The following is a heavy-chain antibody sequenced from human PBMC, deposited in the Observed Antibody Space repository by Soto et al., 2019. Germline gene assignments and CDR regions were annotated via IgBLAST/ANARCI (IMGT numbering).Heavy chain of an antibody. D-gene: IGHD3-10*01. CDR3: ASPQMEFRRGGYYYYYRMDV. V-gene: IGHV3-48*03. CDR1: GFTFSSYE. CDR2: ISSSGSTI. Sequence: GGYLRLSCAASGFTFSSYEMNCVRKAPWKGLEWVSYISSSGSTIYYADSVKGRFTISRDNAKNSLYLQMNSLRAEDTAVYYCASPQMEFRRGGYYYYYRMDVWGQGTTVTVSS. J-gene: IGHJ6*02.